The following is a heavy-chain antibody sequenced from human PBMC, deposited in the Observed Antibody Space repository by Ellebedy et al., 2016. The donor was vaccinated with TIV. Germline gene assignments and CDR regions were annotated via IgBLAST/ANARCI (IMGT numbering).Heavy chain of an antibody. CDR2: ISSSSSYI. J-gene: IGHJ4*02. CDR3: ASVPRGAFNRIGPRTEY. CDR1: GFTFSSYS. Sequence: GESLKISXAASGFTFSSYSMNWVRQAPGKGLEWVSSISSSSSYIYYADSVKGRFTISRDNAKNSLYLQMNSLRAEDTAVYYCASVPRGAFNRIGPRTEYWGQGTLVTVSS. V-gene: IGHV3-21*01. D-gene: IGHD1-14*01.